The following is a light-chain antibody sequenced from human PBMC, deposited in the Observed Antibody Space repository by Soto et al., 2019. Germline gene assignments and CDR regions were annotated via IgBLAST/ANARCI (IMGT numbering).Light chain of an antibody. J-gene: IGKJ1*01. CDR2: DAS. CDR3: QQYDNWPRT. V-gene: IGKV3-15*01. Sequence: EKVMTQSPATLSVSPGERATLSWRASQSVRSNLAWYQQKPGQPPRLLIYDASTRATGIPSRFSGSGSGTEFTLTISSLKSEDFAVYYCQQYDNWPRTFGQGTKVDIK. CDR1: QSVRSN.